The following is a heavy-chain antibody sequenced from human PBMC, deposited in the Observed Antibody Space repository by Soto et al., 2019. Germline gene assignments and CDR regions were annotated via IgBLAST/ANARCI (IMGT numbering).Heavy chain of an antibody. D-gene: IGHD7-27*01. CDR3: TRGPSGDKVDY. CDR2: IYYSGST. CDR1: GGSIISYY. Sequence: PSETLSLTCTVSGGSIISYYWSWIRQPPGKGLEWIGYIYYSGSTYYNPSLKSRVTISIDTSKNQFSLKLSSMTAADTAVYYCTRGPSGDKVDYWGQGTLVTVS. V-gene: IGHV4-59*08. J-gene: IGHJ4*02.